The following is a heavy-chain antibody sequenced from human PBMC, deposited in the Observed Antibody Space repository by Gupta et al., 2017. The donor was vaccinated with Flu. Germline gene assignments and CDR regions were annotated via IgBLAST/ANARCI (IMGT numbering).Heavy chain of an antibody. CDR2: RKEDGSEK. V-gene: IGHV3-7*04. J-gene: IGHJ4*02. CDR3: EGGSDGAVDD. D-gene: IGHD6-19*01. CDR1: GVTFSRYL. Sequence: EVQLVESGGGLVQPGGSLRLSCTAPGVTFSRYLMRWARQAAGKGLEWVANRKEDGSEKYYVDSGKGRVTSSRDNAENSLYLQINSLRVEDMGVSYCEGGSDGAVDDWGKGTRVTVSS.